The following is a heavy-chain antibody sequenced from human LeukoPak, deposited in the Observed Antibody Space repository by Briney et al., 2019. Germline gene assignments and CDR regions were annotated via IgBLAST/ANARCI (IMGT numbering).Heavy chain of an antibody. CDR3: ARDGEYCSGGSCYSAFDY. CDR2: ISSSSSYI. D-gene: IGHD2-15*01. V-gene: IGHV3-21*01. CDR1: GFTFSSYA. Sequence: GGSLRLSCAASGFTFSSYAMSWVRQAPGKGLEWVSSISSSSSYIYYADSVKGRFTISRDNAKNSLYLQMNSLRAEDTAVYYCARDGEYCSGGSCYSAFDYWGQGTLVTVSS. J-gene: IGHJ4*02.